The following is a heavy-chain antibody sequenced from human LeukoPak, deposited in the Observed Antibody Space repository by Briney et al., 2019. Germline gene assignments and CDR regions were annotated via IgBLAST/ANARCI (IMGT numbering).Heavy chain of an antibody. CDR1: GFTFSSYA. CDR2: ISGSGGST. Sequence: GGSLRLSCAASGFTFSSYAMSWVRLAPGKGLEWVSAISGSGGSTYYADSVKGRFTISRDNSKNTLYLQMNSLRAEDTAVYYCAKDYGSGGSFDYWGQGTLVTVSS. V-gene: IGHV3-23*01. CDR3: AKDYGSGGSFDY. J-gene: IGHJ4*02. D-gene: IGHD2-15*01.